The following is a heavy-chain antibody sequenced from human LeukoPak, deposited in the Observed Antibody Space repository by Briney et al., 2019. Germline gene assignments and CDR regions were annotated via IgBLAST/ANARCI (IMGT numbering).Heavy chain of an antibody. CDR2: ISYGGNT. J-gene: IGHJ4*02. Sequence: PSETLSLTCTVSGGSLSSYYWTWIRQPPGKGLDWVGYISYGGNTNYNPALKSRVTISLDTSKNQFSLRLSSVTAADTAVYYGAKGARWQDYWGRGTLVTVSS. CDR3: AKGARWQDY. V-gene: IGHV4-59*01. CDR1: GGSLSSYY.